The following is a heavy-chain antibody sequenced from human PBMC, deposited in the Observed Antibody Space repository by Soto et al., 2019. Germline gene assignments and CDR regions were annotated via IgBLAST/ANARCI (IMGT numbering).Heavy chain of an antibody. V-gene: IGHV4-34*01. CDR2: INHSGST. J-gene: IGHJ1*01. CDR3: ARRTALAAAGTKEYFQR. CDR1: GGSFSGYY. Sequence: SETLSLTCAVYGGSFSGYYWSWIRQPPGKGLEWIGEINHSGSTNYNPSLKSRVTISVDTSKNQFSLKLSSVTAADTAVYYCARRTALAAAGTKEYFQRWGQGTLVTVSS. D-gene: IGHD6-13*01.